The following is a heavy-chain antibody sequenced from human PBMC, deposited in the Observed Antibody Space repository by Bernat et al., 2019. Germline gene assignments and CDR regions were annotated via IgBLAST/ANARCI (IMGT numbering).Heavy chain of an antibody. J-gene: IGHJ2*01. V-gene: IGHV1-2*04. CDR1: GYTFTGYY. D-gene: IGHD3-16*02. CDR2: ISPNSGGT. CDR3: ARDRGGDYIWGSYRSGYFDL. Sequence: QVQLVQSGAEVKKPGASVKVSCKASGYTFTGYYMHWVRQAPGQGLEWMGWISPNSGGTNYAQKFQGWVTMTRDTSISTAYMELSRLRSDDTAVYYCARDRGGDYIWGSYRSGYFDLWGRGTLVTVSS.